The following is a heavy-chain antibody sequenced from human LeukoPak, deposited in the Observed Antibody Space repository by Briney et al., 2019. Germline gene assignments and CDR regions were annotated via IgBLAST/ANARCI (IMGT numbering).Heavy chain of an antibody. CDR2: IYTSGST. CDR3: ARVRIGSGYYYYYMDV. CDR1: GGSISSGSYY. V-gene: IGHV4-61*02. J-gene: IGHJ6*03. D-gene: IGHD6-19*01. Sequence: PSQTLSLTCTVSGGSISSGSYYWSWIRQPAGKGLEWIGRIYTSGSTNYNPSLKSRVTISVDTSKNQFSLKLSSVTAADTAVYYCARVRIGSGYYYYYMDVWGKGTTVTISS.